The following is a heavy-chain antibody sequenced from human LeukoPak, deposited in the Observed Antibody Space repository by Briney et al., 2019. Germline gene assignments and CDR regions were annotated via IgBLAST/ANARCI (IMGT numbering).Heavy chain of an antibody. J-gene: IGHJ4*02. CDR2: IYSGGST. Sequence: GGSLRLSCAASGFTVSSNYMSWVRQAPGKGLEWVSVIYSGGSTYYADSVKGRFTISRDNSKNTLYLQMNSLRAEDTAVYYCARIEMATSHFDHWGQGTLVTVSS. CDR1: GFTVSSNY. D-gene: IGHD5-24*01. CDR3: ARIEMATSHFDH. V-gene: IGHV3-66*02.